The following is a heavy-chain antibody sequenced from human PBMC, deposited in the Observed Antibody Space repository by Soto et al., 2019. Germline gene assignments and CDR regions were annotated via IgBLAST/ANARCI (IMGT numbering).Heavy chain of an antibody. CDR1: GGSISSSSYY. J-gene: IGHJ4*02. Sequence: SETLSLTCTVSGGSISSSSYYWGWIRQPPGKGLEWIGSIFHSGSTYYNPSLKSRVTISVDTSKNQFSLKLTSVTAADTAVYYCARLGSVDTAMAYFDYWGQGTLLTVSS. CDR2: IFHSGST. V-gene: IGHV4-39*01. D-gene: IGHD5-18*01. CDR3: ARLGSVDTAMAYFDY.